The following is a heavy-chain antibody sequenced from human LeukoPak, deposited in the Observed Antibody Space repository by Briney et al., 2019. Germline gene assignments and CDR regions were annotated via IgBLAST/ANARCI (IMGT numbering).Heavy chain of an antibody. CDR3: AKDYYDSSGYDAFDI. J-gene: IGHJ3*02. CDR2: ISGSGGST. CDR1: GFTFSSYG. V-gene: IGHV3-23*01. D-gene: IGHD3-22*01. Sequence: GGSLRLSCAASGFTFSSYGMNWVRQAPGKGLEWVSAISGSGGSTYYADSVKGRFTISRDNSKNTLYLQMNSLRAEDTAVYYCAKDYYDSSGYDAFDIWGQGTMVTVSS.